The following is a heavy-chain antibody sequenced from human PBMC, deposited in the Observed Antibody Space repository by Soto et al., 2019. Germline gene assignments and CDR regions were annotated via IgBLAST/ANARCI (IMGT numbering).Heavy chain of an antibody. V-gene: IGHV3-11*01. CDR1: GFTFSDYY. CDR3: ARGLFQLLNNWFDP. Sequence: GSPRLSCADSGFTFSDYYMTWIRQAPGKGLEWVSYISSSGTTIYYADSVKGRFTISRDNAKNSLYLQMNSLKAEDTAVYYCARGLFQLLNNWFDPWGRGTLVTVSS. D-gene: IGHD2-2*01. CDR2: ISSSGTTI. J-gene: IGHJ5*02.